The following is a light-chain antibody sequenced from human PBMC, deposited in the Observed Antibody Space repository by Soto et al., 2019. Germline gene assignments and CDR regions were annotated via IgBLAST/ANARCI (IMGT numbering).Light chain of an antibody. V-gene: IGKV3-11*01. CDR3: QQRSNWPIT. J-gene: IGKJ5*01. Sequence: EIVLTQSPATLSLSPGEGATLSCRASQSVASYLAWYQQKPDQAPRLLIYDASTRAIGIPARFSGSGSGTDFTLTISSLEPEDFAVYYCQQRSNWPITFGQGTRLEIK. CDR2: DAS. CDR1: QSVASY.